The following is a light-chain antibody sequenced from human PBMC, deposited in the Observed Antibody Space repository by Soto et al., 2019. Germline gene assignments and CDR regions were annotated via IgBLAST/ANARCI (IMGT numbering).Light chain of an antibody. Sequence: EIVMTQSVATLSVSPGERATLSCRASQSVGSNLAWYQQKPGQAPRLLIYGASTSATDIPARVSGSGSGTEFPLPLSSLQTEDFAPSYCQPYNNWTYTSSHGTKLDIK. CDR1: QSVGSN. CDR2: GAS. CDR3: QPYNNWTYT. J-gene: IGKJ2*01. V-gene: IGKV3-15*01.